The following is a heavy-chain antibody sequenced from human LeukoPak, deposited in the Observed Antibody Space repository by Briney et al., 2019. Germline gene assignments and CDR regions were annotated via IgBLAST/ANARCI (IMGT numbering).Heavy chain of an antibody. V-gene: IGHV4-59*01. CDR3: ARAGRQLLHDAFDI. D-gene: IGHD2-15*01. J-gene: IGHJ3*02. CDR2: IYYSGTT. Sequence: SETLSLTCTVSGGSIRNFYWSWIRQPPGKGLEWIGYIYYSGTTKYNPSLKSRVTISVDTSKNQFSLKLSSVTAADTAVYYCARAGRQLLHDAFDIWGQGTMVTVSS. CDR1: GGSIRNFY.